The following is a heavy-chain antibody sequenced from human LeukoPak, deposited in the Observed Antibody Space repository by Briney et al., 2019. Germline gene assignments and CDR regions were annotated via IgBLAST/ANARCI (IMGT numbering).Heavy chain of an antibody. V-gene: IGHV4-4*07. J-gene: IGHJ4*02. CDR3: AREASAGGYYFDC. Sequence: SETLSLTCTVSGGSISGYYWSWIRRPVGKGLEWIGYIFHSGDTYYNPSLESRVTMSLDRSKNQFSLRLSSVTAADTAVYYCAREASAGGYYFDCWGQGALVTVSS. CDR1: GGSISGYY. CDR2: IFHSGDT. D-gene: IGHD6-13*01.